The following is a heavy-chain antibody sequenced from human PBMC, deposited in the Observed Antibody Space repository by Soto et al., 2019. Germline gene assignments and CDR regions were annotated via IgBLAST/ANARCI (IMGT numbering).Heavy chain of an antibody. CDR1: GGSISSGGYY. D-gene: IGHD3-3*01. V-gene: IGHV4-31*03. J-gene: IGHJ6*03. CDR2: IYYSGST. Sequence: QVQLQESGPGLVKPSQTLSLTCTVSGGSISSGGYYWSWIRQHPGKGLEWIGYIYYSGSTYYNPSLTCRVTIAVDTSKNQFSLKLSSVTAAHTAVYYCASVVFWSGYSPEKYYYYMDVWRKGTKVTVSS. CDR3: ASVVFWSGYSPEKYYYYMDV.